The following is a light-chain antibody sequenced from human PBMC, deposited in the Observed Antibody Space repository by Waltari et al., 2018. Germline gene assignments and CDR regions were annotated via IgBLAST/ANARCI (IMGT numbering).Light chain of an antibody. CDR1: QSISTY. CDR3: QQTYGSPPT. CDR2: ASS. V-gene: IGKV1-39*01. Sequence: DIQVTQSPSSLSASVGDRVTITCRASQSISTYLHWYQQKPGKAPKLLVYASSNFQTGGSSRFSGSGSGTDFTLTISSLEPEDFATYYCQQTYGSPPTFGPGTKVDI. J-gene: IGKJ3*01.